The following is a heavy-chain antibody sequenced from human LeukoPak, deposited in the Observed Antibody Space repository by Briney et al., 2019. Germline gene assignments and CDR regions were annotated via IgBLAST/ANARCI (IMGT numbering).Heavy chain of an antibody. Sequence: SVKVSCKASGGTFSSYAISWVQQAPGQGLEWMGGIIPIFGTANYAQKFQGRVTITADESTSTAYMELSSLRSEDTAVYYCARGLDSSGYYYANDAFDIWGQGTMVTVSS. V-gene: IGHV1-69*13. CDR3: ARGLDSSGYYYANDAFDI. CDR1: GGTFSSYA. D-gene: IGHD3-22*01. CDR2: IIPIFGTA. J-gene: IGHJ3*02.